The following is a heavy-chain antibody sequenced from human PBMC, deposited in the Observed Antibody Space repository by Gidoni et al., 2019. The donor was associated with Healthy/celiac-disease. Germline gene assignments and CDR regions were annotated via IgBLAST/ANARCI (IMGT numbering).Heavy chain of an antibody. D-gene: IGHD6-13*01. CDR2: IMPTFGTA. J-gene: IGHJ3*02. V-gene: IGHV1-69*01. Sequence: QVQLVQSGAEVKKPGSSVKVSCKASGGTFSSYAISWVRQDPGQGLEWMGGIMPTFGTANYAQKFQGRVTITADESTSTAYMELSSLRSEDTAVYYCASGSSSSWYRVGDAFDIWGQGTMVTVSS. CDR3: ASGSSSSWYRVGDAFDI. CDR1: GGTFSSYA.